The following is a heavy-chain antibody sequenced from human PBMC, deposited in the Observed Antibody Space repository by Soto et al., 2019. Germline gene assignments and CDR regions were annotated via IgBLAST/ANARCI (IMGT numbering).Heavy chain of an antibody. CDR3: ARDSGIWNDHEPFDI. V-gene: IGHV4-59*01. CDR2: IYYSGST. Sequence: SETLSLTCTVSGGSISSYYWSWIRQPPGKGLEWIGYIYYSGSTNYNPSLKSRVTISIDTSKNQFSLRLSSVTAADTAVYYCARDSGIWNDHEPFDIWGQGTMVTVSS. CDR1: GGSISSYY. D-gene: IGHD1-1*01. J-gene: IGHJ3*02.